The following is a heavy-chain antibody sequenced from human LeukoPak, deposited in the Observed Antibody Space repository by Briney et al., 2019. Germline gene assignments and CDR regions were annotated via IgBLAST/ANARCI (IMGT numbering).Heavy chain of an antibody. CDR3: AKYLAGSGLYYFDY. Sequence: GGSLTLSCAASRFTFSSYAMSWVRPAPGKGLEWVSAISGSGGSTYYADSVKGRFTISRDNSKNTLYLQMNSLRAEDTAVYYCAKYLAGSGLYYFDYWGQGTLVTVSS. D-gene: IGHD3-10*01. CDR1: RFTFSSYA. J-gene: IGHJ4*02. CDR2: ISGSGGST. V-gene: IGHV3-23*01.